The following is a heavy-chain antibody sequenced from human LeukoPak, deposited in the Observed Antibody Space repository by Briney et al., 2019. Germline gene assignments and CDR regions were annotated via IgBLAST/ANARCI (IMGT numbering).Heavy chain of an antibody. J-gene: IGHJ4*02. D-gene: IGHD3-22*01. CDR2: ISGSSSYI. CDR3: ARGVYASSGYYLYYFDY. V-gene: IGHV3-21*01. CDR1: GFTFSSYS. Sequence: GGSLRLSCAASGFTFSSYSMNWVRQAPGKGLEWVSSISGSSSYIYYADSVKGRFTISRDNAKNSLYLQMNSLRAEDTAVYYCARGVYASSGYYLYYFDYWGQGTLVTVSS.